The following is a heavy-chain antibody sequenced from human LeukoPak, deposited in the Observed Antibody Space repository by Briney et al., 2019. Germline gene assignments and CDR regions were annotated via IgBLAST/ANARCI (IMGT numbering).Heavy chain of an antibody. D-gene: IGHD6-13*01. J-gene: IGHJ4*02. CDR1: GFTFSDYY. Sequence: GGSLRLSCAASGFTFSDYYMSWIRQAPGKGLEWVSYISSSGSTIYYADSVKGRFTISRDNAKNSLYLQMNSLRAEDTAVYYCAKGGRTIAAAGTGLNFDYWGQGTLVTVSS. V-gene: IGHV3-11*01. CDR2: ISSSGSTI. CDR3: AKGGRTIAAAGTGLNFDY.